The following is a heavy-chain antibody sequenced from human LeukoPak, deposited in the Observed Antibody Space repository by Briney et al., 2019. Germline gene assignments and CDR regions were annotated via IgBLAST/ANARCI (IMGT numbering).Heavy chain of an antibody. J-gene: IGHJ4*02. D-gene: IGHD1-7*01. CDR2: LYYSGST. CDR3: AVLGNYALNY. Sequence: TSETLSLTCTVSGGSISSYYWSWIRQPPGKGLEWIGYLYYSGSTNYNPSLKSRVTISVDTSKNQLSLKLSSVTAADMAVYYCAVLGNYALNYWGQGTLVTVSS. CDR1: GGSISSYY. V-gene: IGHV4-59*13.